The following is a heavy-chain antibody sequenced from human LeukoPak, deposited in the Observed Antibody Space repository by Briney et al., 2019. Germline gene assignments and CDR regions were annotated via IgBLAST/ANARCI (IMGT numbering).Heavy chain of an antibody. Sequence: GGSLRLSCAASGFGFSYAWMNWVRQAPGKGLEWVCRIISKTDGGITDYAAPVRGRFTTSRDDSKNTLYLEMNNLKPEDTAVYYCTTLRSLDYWGQGTLVTVSS. J-gene: IGHJ4*02. D-gene: IGHD3-10*01. CDR3: TTLRSLDY. CDR2: IISKTDGGIT. V-gene: IGHV3-15*01. CDR1: GFGFSYAW.